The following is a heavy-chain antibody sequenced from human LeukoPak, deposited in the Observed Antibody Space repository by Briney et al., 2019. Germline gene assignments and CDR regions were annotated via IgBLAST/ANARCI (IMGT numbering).Heavy chain of an antibody. D-gene: IGHD2-8*01. CDR1: DDSIIRYY. V-gene: IGHV4-59*08. CDR2: VHYSGSS. Sequence: SETLSLTCTVSDDSIIRYYCSWLRQPPGKGPEWIGYVHYSGSSAYIPSLKSRVTMSVDTSKNQFSLSLTSVTAADTALYYCARWYCSNNVCLHIVVWGKGTTVTVFS. CDR3: ARWYCSNNVCLHIVV. J-gene: IGHJ6*03.